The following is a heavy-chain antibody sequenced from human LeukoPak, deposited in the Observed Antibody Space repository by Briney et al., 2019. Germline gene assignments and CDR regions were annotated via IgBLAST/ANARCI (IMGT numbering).Heavy chain of an antibody. D-gene: IGHD5-18*01. CDR2: ISSSSSYI. CDR3: AKGLRAWIHPY. V-gene: IGHV3-21*04. CDR1: GFTFSSYS. J-gene: IGHJ4*02. Sequence: GGSLRLSCAASGFTFSSYSMNWVRQAPGKGLEWVSSISSSSSYIYYADSVKGRFTISRDNSKNTLYLQMNSLRAEDTAVYYCAKGLRAWIHPYWGQGTLVTVSS.